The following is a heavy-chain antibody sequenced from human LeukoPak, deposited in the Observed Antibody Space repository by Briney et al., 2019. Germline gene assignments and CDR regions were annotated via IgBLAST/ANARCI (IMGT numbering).Heavy chain of an antibody. J-gene: IGHJ4*02. CDR2: IHDSGST. V-gene: IGHV4-59*08. D-gene: IGHD5-24*01. CDR1: GGSISNYY. Sequence: SETLSLTCTVSGGSISNYYWSWIRQSPEKGLEWTGYIHDSGSTNYNPSLKSRVTISVDTSKNQFSLKLSSVTAADTAVYYCARLDAAAGRYLQFFYWGQGTLVTVSS. CDR3: ARLDAAAGRYLQFFY.